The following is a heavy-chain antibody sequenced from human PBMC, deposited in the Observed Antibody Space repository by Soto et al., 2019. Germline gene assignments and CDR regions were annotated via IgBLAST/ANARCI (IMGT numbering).Heavy chain of an antibody. J-gene: IGHJ4*02. CDR2: IRSKGAGERR. D-gene: IGHD2-15*01. Sequence: EVQLVESGGALVKPGGSLSLSCAASGFSFDDAWISWVRQAPGQGLEWIGRIRSKGAGERRDYAAPVKGRFTISRDDSQTTVSWLMNMLKIEDTGAYYGTTGPHIGGHCSGVGCYWGQETLVSVTA. CDR3: TTGPHIGGHCSGVGCY. CDR1: GFSFDDAW. V-gene: IGHV3-15*02.